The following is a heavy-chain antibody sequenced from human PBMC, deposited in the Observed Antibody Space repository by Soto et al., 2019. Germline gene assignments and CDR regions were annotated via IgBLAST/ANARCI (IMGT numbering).Heavy chain of an antibody. CDR2: ISSSSSYI. CDR3: ARALVVVAATRRVPGYGMDV. CDR1: GFTFSSYS. Sequence: KTGGSLRLSCAASGFTFSSYSMNWVRQAPGKGLEWVSSISSSSSYIYYADSVKGRFTISRDNAKNSLYLQMNSLRAEDTAVYYCARALVVVAATRRVPGYGMDVWGQGTTVTVSS. D-gene: IGHD2-15*01. V-gene: IGHV3-21*01. J-gene: IGHJ6*02.